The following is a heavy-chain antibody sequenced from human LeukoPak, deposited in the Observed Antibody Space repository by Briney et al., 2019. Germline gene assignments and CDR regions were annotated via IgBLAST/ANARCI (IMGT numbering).Heavy chain of an antibody. Sequence: PSETLSLTCTVSGGSISSGGYYWSWIRQPPGKGLEWIGYIYHSGSTYYNPSLKSRVTISVDRSKNQFSLKLSSVTAADTAVYYCARDGYNWNDRDPGAFDIWGQGTMVTVSS. CDR2: IYHSGST. CDR3: ARDGYNWNDRDPGAFDI. CDR1: GGSISSGGYY. J-gene: IGHJ3*02. V-gene: IGHV4-30-2*01. D-gene: IGHD1-1*01.